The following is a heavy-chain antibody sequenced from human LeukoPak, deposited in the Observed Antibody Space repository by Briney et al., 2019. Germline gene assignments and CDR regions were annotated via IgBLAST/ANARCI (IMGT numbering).Heavy chain of an antibody. J-gene: IGHJ4*02. D-gene: IGHD1-20*01. Sequence: KPSETLSLTCTVSGYSITNGYYWGWIRQPPGKGLEWIGSIYHDGGIDYNPSLKSRVTISRDTSNDQFSLKLSSVTAADTAMYYCARDTSPGITGTYWGQGTLVTVSS. CDR1: GYSITNGYY. V-gene: IGHV4-38-2*02. CDR2: IYHDGGI. CDR3: ARDTSPGITGTY.